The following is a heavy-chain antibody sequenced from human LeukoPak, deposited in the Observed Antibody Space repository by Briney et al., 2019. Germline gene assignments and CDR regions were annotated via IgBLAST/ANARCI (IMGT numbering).Heavy chain of an antibody. D-gene: IGHD1-26*01. CDR1: GFPLSSYA. V-gene: IGHV3-21*01. J-gene: IGHJ6*03. CDR2: ITSGSSYR. CDR3: ARDPYSGSYGNYYYYFMDV. Sequence: GGSLRLSCAASGFPLSSYAMSWVRQVPGKGLEWVSSITSGSSYRFYADSVKGRFTISRDNAKNSLYLQMNSLRAEDTAVYYCARDPYSGSYGNYYYYFMDVWGKGTTVTISS.